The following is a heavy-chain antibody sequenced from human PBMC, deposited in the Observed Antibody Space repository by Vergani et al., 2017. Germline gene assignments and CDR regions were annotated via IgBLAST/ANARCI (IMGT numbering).Heavy chain of an antibody. V-gene: IGHV4-4*07. Sequence: QVQLQESGPGLVKPSETLSLTCTVSGGSISSYYWSWIRQPAGKGLEWIGRIYTSGSTNDNPSLKSRVTMSVDTSKNQFSLKLSSVTAADTAVYYCARDYHYDSSGIFNYYYMDVWGKGTTVTVSS. D-gene: IGHD3-22*01. CDR2: IYTSGST. CDR1: GGSISSYY. CDR3: ARDYHYDSSGIFNYYYMDV. J-gene: IGHJ6*03.